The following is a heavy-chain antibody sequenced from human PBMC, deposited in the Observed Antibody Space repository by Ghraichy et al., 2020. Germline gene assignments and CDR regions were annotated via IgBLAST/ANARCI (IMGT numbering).Heavy chain of an antibody. J-gene: IGHJ1*01. CDR3: ARDSSRRLRITRPDL. Sequence: GGSLRLSCAASGFTLNNFDMMWFRRAPGKGLEWVSYISDTGTAIYFANSVRGRFTIFRDNGNNSVYMQMAFLRDEDSAVYYCARDSSRRLRITRPDLWGQGTLVTVSS. CDR1: GFTLNNFD. V-gene: IGHV3-48*02. D-gene: IGHD4-17*01. CDR2: ISDTGTAI.